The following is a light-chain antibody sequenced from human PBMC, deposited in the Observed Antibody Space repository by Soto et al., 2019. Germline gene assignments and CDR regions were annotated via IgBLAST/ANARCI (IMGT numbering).Light chain of an antibody. V-gene: IGKV3-20*01. CDR2: DAS. Sequence: EIVLSQSPGTLSLSPGDIATLSCRSGHMVISSYLAWYQQRPGQAPRLLIYDASSMATGIPDRFSGSGSGTDFTLTISSLEPEDFAMFYCQQYDISPLTFGGGTKVDI. CDR1: HMVISSY. J-gene: IGKJ4*02. CDR3: QQYDISPLT.